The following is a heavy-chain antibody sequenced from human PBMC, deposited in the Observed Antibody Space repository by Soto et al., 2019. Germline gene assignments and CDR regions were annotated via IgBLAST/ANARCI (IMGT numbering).Heavy chain of an antibody. CDR2: INDSRIT. Sequence: PSETLSLTCSVYGGSFSGYYWSWIRQPPGKGLEWIGEINDSRITNYNPSLKSRVTMSVDTSKNQLSLKLNSVTAADTAVYYCARVTRGDYLLTFSLRGMDVWGQGTTVTVSS. D-gene: IGHD4-17*01. CDR3: ARVTRGDYLLTFSLRGMDV. V-gene: IGHV4-34*01. CDR1: GGSFSGYY. J-gene: IGHJ6*02.